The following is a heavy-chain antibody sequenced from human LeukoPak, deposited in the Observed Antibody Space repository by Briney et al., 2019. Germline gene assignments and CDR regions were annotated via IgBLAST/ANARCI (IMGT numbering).Heavy chain of an antibody. CDR3: ARDARVGYCSSTSCYNWFDP. J-gene: IGHJ5*02. CDR2: INPSGGST. D-gene: IGHD2-2*01. V-gene: IGHV1-46*01. CDR1: GYTFTGYY. Sequence: ASVKVSCKASGYTFTGYYMHWVRQAPGQGLEWMGIINPSGGSTSYAQKFQGRVTMTRDTSTSTVYMELSSLRSEDTAVYYCARDARVGYCSSTSCYNWFDPWGQGTLVTVSS.